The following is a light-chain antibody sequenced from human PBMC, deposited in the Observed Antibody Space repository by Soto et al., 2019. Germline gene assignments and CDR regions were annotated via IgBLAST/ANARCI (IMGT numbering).Light chain of an antibody. Sequence: QSVLTQPASVSGSPGQAITISCTGTSSDVGGYNYVSWYQQHPGKAPKLMIYDVSNWPSGVSNRFSGSKSGNTASLTISGLQGEDEADYYCSSYTSSSTPVVFGGGTKLTVL. V-gene: IGLV2-14*01. CDR1: SSDVGGYNY. CDR2: DVS. J-gene: IGLJ2*01. CDR3: SSYTSSSTPVV.